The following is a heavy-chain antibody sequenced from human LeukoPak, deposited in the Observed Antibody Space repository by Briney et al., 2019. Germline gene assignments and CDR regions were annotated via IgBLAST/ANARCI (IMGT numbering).Heavy chain of an antibody. D-gene: IGHD1-1*01. CDR3: RYNVGFES. J-gene: IGHJ4*02. CDR1: GFTFSGSA. V-gene: IGHV3-73*01. Sequence: TGGSLRLSCAASGFTFSGSAMHWVRQASGEGLEWVGRIRSKTNSYATSYAASVKGRFALSRDDSKNTAYLQMNSLKTEDTAVYCTRYNVGFESWGQGTLVTVSS. CDR2: IRSKTNSYAT.